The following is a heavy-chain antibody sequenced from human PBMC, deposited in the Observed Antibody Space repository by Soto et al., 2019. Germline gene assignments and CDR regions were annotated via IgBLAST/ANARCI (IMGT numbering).Heavy chain of an antibody. CDR1: GGSVSANSYY. J-gene: IGHJ6*02. D-gene: IGHD3-3*01. CDR2: IYHTGII. Sequence: SETLSLTCTVSGGSVSANSYYWNWIRLPPGKGLQWVGHIYHTGIIQYSPSFKSRALISLDTPKNQLSLRLSSVTVADTAVYYCARGSPWSSYDFWSGYPYYYYYGMDVWGQGTTVTVSS. V-gene: IGHV4-61*01. CDR3: ARGSPWSSYDFWSGYPYYYYYGMDV.